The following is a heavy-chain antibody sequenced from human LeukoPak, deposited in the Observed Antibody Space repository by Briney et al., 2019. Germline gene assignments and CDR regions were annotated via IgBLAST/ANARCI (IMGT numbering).Heavy chain of an antibody. V-gene: IGHV4-59*01. CDR2: ISNIGST. CDR3: ARVATAFEGHALDYRAYLFFHY. D-gene: IGHD4-11*01. J-gene: IGHJ4*02. CDR1: NGSIEDYF. Sequence: PSETLSLTCTVSNGSIEDYFWRWIRQPPGKGLDWIGGISNIGSTNYNPSPKSRVTISLDTSKSQFSLKLNSLTAADTAVYYCARVATAFEGHALDYRAYLFFHYWGQGTLVTVSS.